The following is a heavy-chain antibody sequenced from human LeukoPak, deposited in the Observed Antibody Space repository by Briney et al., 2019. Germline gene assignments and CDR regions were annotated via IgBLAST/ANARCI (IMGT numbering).Heavy chain of an antibody. V-gene: IGHV4-59*01. J-gene: IGHJ4*02. D-gene: IGHD3-16*01. Sequence: PSETLSLTCAVYGGSFSGYYWSWIRQPPGKGLEWIGYIYYSGSTNYNPSLKSRVTISVDTSKNQFSLKLSSVTAADTAVYYCARVGDKDYFDYWGQGTLVTVSS. CDR3: ARVGDKDYFDY. CDR2: IYYSGST. CDR1: GGSFSGYY.